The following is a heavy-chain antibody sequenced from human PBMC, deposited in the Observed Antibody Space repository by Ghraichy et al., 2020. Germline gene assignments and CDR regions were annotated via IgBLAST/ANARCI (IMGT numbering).Heavy chain of an antibody. J-gene: IGHJ4*02. V-gene: IGHV3-30*02. CDR3: AKDLDTREDEWNYNGY. CDR1: GFTFSSYG. D-gene: IGHD3-3*01. CDR2: IRYDGSNK. Sequence: GESLNISCAASGFTFSSYGMHWVRQAPGKGLEWVAFIRYDGSNKYYADSVKGRFTISRDNSKNTLYLQMNSLRAEDTAVYYCAKDLDTREDEWNYNGYWGQGTLVTVSS.